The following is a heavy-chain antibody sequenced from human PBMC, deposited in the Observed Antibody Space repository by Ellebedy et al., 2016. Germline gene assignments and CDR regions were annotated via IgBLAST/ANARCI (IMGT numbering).Heavy chain of an antibody. D-gene: IGHD2-2*01. CDR1: GFTFDDFY. CDR3: TRGVIPAAICPPSGY. V-gene: IGHV3-11*01. Sequence: GESLKISXAASGFTFDDFYMSWIRQAPGKGLEWVSYISTTSNVIYYADSVKGRFTISGDNTRNLLFLQMNSLSAEDSATYYCTRGVIPAAICPPSGYWGQGTLVTVST. J-gene: IGHJ4*02. CDR2: ISTTSNVI.